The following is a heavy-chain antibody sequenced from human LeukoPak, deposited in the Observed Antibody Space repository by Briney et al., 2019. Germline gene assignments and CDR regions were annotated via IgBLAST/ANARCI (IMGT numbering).Heavy chain of an antibody. J-gene: IGHJ4*02. D-gene: IGHD1-26*01. Sequence: PSETLSLTCTVSGGSISSYYWSWIRQSAGKGLEWIGRIYTSGSTNYNPSLKGRVTMSVDTSKNQFSLKLSSATAADTAVYYCARNGGSGTYYDGSFDYWGQGTLVTVSS. CDR3: ARNGGSGTYYDGSFDY. CDR2: IYTSGST. V-gene: IGHV4-4*07. CDR1: GGSISSYY.